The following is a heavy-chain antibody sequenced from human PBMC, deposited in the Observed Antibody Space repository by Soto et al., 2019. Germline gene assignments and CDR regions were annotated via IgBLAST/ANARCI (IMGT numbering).Heavy chain of an antibody. D-gene: IGHD6-19*01. CDR3: ASRVGIAVAGTPRSRDY. Sequence: QVQLQESGPGLVKPSGTLSLTCAVSSGSISSSNWWSWVRQPPGKGLEWIGEIYHSGSTNYNPSLKSRVTISVDKSKNQFSLKLSSVTAADTAVYYCASRVGIAVAGTPRSRDYWGQGTLVTVSS. CDR2: IYHSGST. J-gene: IGHJ4*02. V-gene: IGHV4-4*02. CDR1: SGSISSSNW.